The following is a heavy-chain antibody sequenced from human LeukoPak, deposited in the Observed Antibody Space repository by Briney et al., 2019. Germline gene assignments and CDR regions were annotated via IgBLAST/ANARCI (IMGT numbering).Heavy chain of an antibody. D-gene: IGHD6-13*01. J-gene: IGHJ4*02. Sequence: GGSLRLSCAASGFTFDDYSMHWVRQAPGKGLEWVSGISWNSGSIVYADSVKGRFTISRDRTKNSLYLQMNSLRAEDMALYYCTRGNGYSTSGYVDYWGQGTLVTVSS. CDR1: GFTFDDYS. V-gene: IGHV3-9*03. CDR3: TRGNGYSTSGYVDY. CDR2: ISWNSGSI.